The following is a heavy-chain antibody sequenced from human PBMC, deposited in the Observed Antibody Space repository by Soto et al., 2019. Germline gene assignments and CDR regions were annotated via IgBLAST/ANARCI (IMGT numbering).Heavy chain of an antibody. CDR3: ARDPGYGDYEIDY. CDR1: GYTFTSYG. V-gene: IGHV1-18*01. D-gene: IGHD4-17*01. CDR2: ISAYNGNT. Sequence: QVQLVQSGAEVKKPGAPVKVSYEASGYTFTSYGISWVRQAPGQGLEWMGWISAYNGNTNYAQKLQGRVTMTTDTSTSTACMELRSLRSDDTAVYYCARDPGYGDYEIDYWGQGTLVTVSS. J-gene: IGHJ4*02.